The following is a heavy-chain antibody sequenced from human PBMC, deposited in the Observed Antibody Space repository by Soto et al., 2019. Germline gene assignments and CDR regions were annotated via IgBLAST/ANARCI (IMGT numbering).Heavy chain of an antibody. CDR2: MNAKSGDT. J-gene: IGHJ6*02. V-gene: IGHV1-8*01. CDR1: GYTFIDFD. Sequence: GXSVKVSCNASGYTFIDFDINWLRQASGQGPEWMGWMNAKSGDTFFPQRFQGKFNMTWDTSLSTAYMEVGSLTSDDTAIYYCERGNPFNYAGFDVWGQGTTVTVSS. CDR3: ERGNPFNYAGFDV. D-gene: IGHD4-4*01.